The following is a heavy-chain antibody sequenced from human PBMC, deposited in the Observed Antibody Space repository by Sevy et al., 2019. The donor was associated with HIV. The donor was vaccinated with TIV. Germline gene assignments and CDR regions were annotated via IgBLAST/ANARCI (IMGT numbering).Heavy chain of an antibody. Sequence: ASVKVSCKASGGTFSSYAISWVRQAPGQGLEWMGGIIPIFGTANYAQKFQGRVTITADESTSTAYMELSSLRSEDTAVYYCAREGKRPMSRGYSYAKNFDYWGQGTLVTVSS. D-gene: IGHD5-18*01. J-gene: IGHJ4*02. CDR2: IIPIFGTA. V-gene: IGHV1-69*13. CDR3: AREGKRPMSRGYSYAKNFDY. CDR1: GGTFSSYA.